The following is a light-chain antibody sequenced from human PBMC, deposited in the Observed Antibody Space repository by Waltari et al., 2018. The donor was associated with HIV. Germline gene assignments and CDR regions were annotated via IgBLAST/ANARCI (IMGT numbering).Light chain of an antibody. CDR2: AAS. CDR3: QQLNSYPIT. J-gene: IGKJ5*01. Sequence: DIQLTQSQSFLSASVGDRVTIPCRASQGISSYLAWYQQKPGKAPKLLIYAASALQSGVPSRFSGSGSGTVFTLTISSLQPEDFATYYCQQLNSYPITFGQGTRLEIK. CDR1: QGISSY. V-gene: IGKV1-9*01.